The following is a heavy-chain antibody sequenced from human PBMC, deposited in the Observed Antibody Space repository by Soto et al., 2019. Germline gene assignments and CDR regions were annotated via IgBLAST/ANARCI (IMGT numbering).Heavy chain of an antibody. J-gene: IGHJ4*02. CDR3: ARHVAGIAAAGSFDY. Sequence: PSETPSLPCTFSGGPTSSNSYFLGWIRQPPGKGLEWIGSIYYSGSTYNNPSLKSRVTISVDTSKNQFSLKLSSVTAADTAVYYCARHVAGIAAAGSFDYWGQGTLVTVSS. V-gene: IGHV4-39*01. CDR2: IYYSGST. D-gene: IGHD6-13*01. CDR1: GGPTSSNSYF.